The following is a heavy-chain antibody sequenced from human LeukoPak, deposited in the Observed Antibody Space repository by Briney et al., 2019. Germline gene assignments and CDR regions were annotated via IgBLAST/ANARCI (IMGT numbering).Heavy chain of an antibody. CDR1: GFTFNTYW. Sequence: GGSLRLSCAASGFTFNTYWMHWVRQAPGKGLVWVAVISYDGSNKYYADSVKGRFTISRDNSKNTLYLQMNSLRAEDTAVYYCAKGMSAVTKIDYWGQGTLVTVSS. V-gene: IGHV3-30*18. J-gene: IGHJ4*02. D-gene: IGHD4-17*01. CDR2: ISYDGSNK. CDR3: AKGMSAVTKIDY.